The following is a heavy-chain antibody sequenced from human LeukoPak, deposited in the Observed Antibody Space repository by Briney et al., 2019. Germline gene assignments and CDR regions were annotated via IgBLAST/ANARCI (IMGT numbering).Heavy chain of an antibody. CDR1: GFTFSGYA. Sequence: GGSLRLSCAASGFTFSGYAMSWVRQAPGKGLEWVSAISGSGGSTYYADSVKGRFTISRDNSKNTLYLQMNSLRAEDTAVYYCAKDLIVVVVAATPFDYWGQGTLVTVSS. CDR2: ISGSGGST. V-gene: IGHV3-23*01. J-gene: IGHJ4*02. CDR3: AKDLIVVVVAATPFDY. D-gene: IGHD2-15*01.